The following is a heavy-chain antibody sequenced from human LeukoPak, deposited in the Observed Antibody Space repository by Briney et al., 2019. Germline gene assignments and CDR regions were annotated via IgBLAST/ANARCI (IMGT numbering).Heavy chain of an antibody. CDR3: AKDFYYYDSSGSLEH. D-gene: IGHD3-22*01. Sequence: TGGSLRLSCAASGFTVSSYWMQWVRQAQGKGLVWVSGISWIVRSIGYGGSVTGRFTISRDNANNSLYLQMTSLTAEDMALYYCAKDFYYYDSSGSLEHWGQGPLVTVSS. V-gene: IGHV3-9*03. CDR2: ISWIVRSI. CDR1: GFTVSSYW. J-gene: IGHJ1*01.